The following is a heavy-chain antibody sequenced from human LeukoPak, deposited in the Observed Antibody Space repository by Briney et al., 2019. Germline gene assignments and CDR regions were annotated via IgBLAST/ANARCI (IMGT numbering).Heavy chain of an antibody. V-gene: IGHV1-69*05. CDR3: ARGPPHPPTVTYYFDY. Sequence: WASVKVSCKASGGTFSSYAISWVRQAPGQGLERMGRIIPIFGTANYAQKFQGRVTITTDESTSTAYMELSSLRSEDTAVYYCARGPPHPPTVTYYFDYWGQGTLVTVSS. CDR2: IIPIFGTA. J-gene: IGHJ4*02. CDR1: GGTFSSYA. D-gene: IGHD4-17*01.